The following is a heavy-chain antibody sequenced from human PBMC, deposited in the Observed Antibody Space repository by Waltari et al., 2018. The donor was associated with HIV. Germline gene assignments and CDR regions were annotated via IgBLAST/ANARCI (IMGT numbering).Heavy chain of an antibody. CDR2: IYTSGST. V-gene: IGHV4-4*07. Sequence: QVQLQESGPGLVKPSETLSLTCTVSGGSISSYYWSWIRQPAGKGLEWIGRIYTSGSTNYNPSLKSRVTMSVETSKNQFSLKLSSVTAADTAVYYCAREGDFYTMIVVDHYYYYGMDVWGQGTTVTVSS. D-gene: IGHD3-22*01. J-gene: IGHJ6*02. CDR3: AREGDFYTMIVVDHYYYYGMDV. CDR1: GGSISSYY.